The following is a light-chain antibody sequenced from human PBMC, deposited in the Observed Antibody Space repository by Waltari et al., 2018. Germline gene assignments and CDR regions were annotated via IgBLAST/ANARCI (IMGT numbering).Light chain of an antibody. CDR1: QDISRW. J-gene: IGKJ4*01. CDR2: AAS. Sequence: DIQMTQFPSSVSASVGDRVTITCRASQDISRWLAWYQQKPGKAPKFLIDAASNLQSGVPSRFSGTGSGTDFTLTISSLQPEDFATYYCQQANSFPLTFGGGTKVEIK. CDR3: QQANSFPLT. V-gene: IGKV1-12*01.